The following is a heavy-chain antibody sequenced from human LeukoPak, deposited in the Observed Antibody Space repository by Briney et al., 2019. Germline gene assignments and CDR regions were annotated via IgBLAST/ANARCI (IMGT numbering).Heavy chain of an antibody. D-gene: IGHD3-10*01. V-gene: IGHV1-18*01. CDR3: ARGYYGSGSYYNSGYYYYYMDV. J-gene: IGHJ6*03. CDR1: GYILPSYR. CDR2: VGAYNGKK. Sequence: ASVKDSRKGSGYILPSYRVSWVRPAPGQGREGVGWVGAYNGKKNYAQKRQGRVTMTTDTSTSTAYMELRSLRSDDTAVYYCARGYYGSGSYYNSGYYYYYMDVWGKGTTVTVSS.